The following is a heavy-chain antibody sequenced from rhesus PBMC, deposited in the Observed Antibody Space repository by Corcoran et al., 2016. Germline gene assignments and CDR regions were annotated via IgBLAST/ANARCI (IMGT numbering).Heavy chain of an antibody. J-gene: IGHJ6*01. CDR1: GGSISGYS. V-gene: IGHV4S5*01. CDR3: ARYTGSAAYGLDS. D-gene: IGHD6-25*01. Sequence: QVQLEESGPGLVKPSETLSLTCAVSGGSISGYSWNWIRQPPGKGLEWIGNIGGSTGYTNTPPSLNGRVTSSTYTSKNPLSLRLTSVTAADTAMYYCARYTGSAAYGLDSWGQGVVVTVSS. CDR2: IGGSTGYT.